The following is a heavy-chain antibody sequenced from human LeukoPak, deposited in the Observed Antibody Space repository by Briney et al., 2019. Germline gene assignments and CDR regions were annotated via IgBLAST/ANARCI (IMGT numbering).Heavy chain of an antibody. CDR1: GFTFSSYS. CDR2: ISSSSSTI. Sequence: GGSLRLSCAASGFTFSSYSMNWVRQAPGKGLEWVSYISSSSSTIYYADSVKGRFTISRDNAKNSLYLQMNSLRAEDTAVYYCAKEEFGDPYGYFDYWGQGTLVTVSS. V-gene: IGHV3-48*04. D-gene: IGHD3-10*01. J-gene: IGHJ4*02. CDR3: AKEEFGDPYGYFDY.